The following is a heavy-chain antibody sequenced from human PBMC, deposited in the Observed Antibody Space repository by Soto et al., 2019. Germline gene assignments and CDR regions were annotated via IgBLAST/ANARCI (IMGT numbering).Heavy chain of an antibody. Sequence: GGSLRLSCAASGFTFSSYEMNWVRQAPGKGLEWVSYISRSGSPTYYAASVRGRFTISRDNARNTLHLQMRSLSADDTAVYYCVRDSSGSIFDYWGQGILVTVSS. CDR2: ISRSGSPT. CDR3: VRDSSGSIFDY. D-gene: IGHD3-10*01. CDR1: GFTFSSYE. V-gene: IGHV3-48*03. J-gene: IGHJ4*02.